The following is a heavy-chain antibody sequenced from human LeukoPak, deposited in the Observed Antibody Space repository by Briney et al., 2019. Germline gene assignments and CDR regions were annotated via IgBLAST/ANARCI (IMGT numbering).Heavy chain of an antibody. Sequence: GGSLRLSCSASGFRFSDYGVYWVRQAPGKRLEYVSGISYNGGATNYADSVKGRFTISRDNSKNTLYLQMSSLRSEDTAVYHCVRAAIPVAGTGWFDPWGQGTLVTASS. CDR1: GFRFSDYG. J-gene: IGHJ5*02. CDR3: VRAAIPVAGTGWFDP. V-gene: IGHV3-64D*06. CDR2: ISYNGGAT. D-gene: IGHD6-19*01.